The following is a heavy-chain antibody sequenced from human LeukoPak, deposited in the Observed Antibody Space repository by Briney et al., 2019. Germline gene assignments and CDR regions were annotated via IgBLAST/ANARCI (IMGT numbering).Heavy chain of an antibody. D-gene: IGHD7-27*01. CDR1: GGSISSYY. CDR3: ARLQTGDYAFDY. J-gene: IGHJ4*02. Sequence: PSETLSLTCTVSGGSISSYYWSWIRQPPGKGLEWIGEINHSGSTNYNPSLKSRVTISVDTSKNQFSLKLSSVTAADTAVYYCARLQTGDYAFDYWGQGTLVTVSS. V-gene: IGHV4-34*01. CDR2: INHSGST.